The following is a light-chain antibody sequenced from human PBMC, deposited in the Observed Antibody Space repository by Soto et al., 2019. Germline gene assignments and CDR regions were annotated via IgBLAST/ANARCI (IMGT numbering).Light chain of an antibody. CDR1: SSDVGGYNY. Sequence: QSALTQPASVSGSPGQSITISCTGTSSDVGGYNYVSWYQQHPGKAPKLMIYEVTNRPSGVSNRFSGSKSGNTASLTISGLQAEDEADYYCNSYTSGTTYVVFGGGTKLTV. CDR3: NSYTSGTTYVV. J-gene: IGLJ2*01. CDR2: EVT. V-gene: IGLV2-14*01.